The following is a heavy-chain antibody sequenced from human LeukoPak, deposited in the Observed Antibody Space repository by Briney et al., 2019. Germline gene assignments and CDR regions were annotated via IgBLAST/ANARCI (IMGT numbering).Heavy chain of an antibody. J-gene: IGHJ4*02. D-gene: IGHD5-12*01. CDR1: GFTFSSYA. V-gene: IGHV3-30-3*01. CDR2: ISYDGSNK. Sequence: PGRSLRLSCAASGFTFSSYAMHWVRQAPGKGLEWVAVISYDGSNKYYADSVKGRFTISGDNSKNTLYLQMNSLRAEDTAVYYCARDLSNSGYDAPDDYWGQGTLVTVSS. CDR3: ARDLSNSGYDAPDDY.